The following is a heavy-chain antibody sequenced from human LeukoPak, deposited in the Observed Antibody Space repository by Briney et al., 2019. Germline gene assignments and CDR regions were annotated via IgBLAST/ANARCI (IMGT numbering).Heavy chain of an antibody. CDR2: LSDTGDSR. J-gene: IGHJ4*02. V-gene: IGHV3-23*01. D-gene: IGHD2-8*01. CDR1: GFTLSKHP. Sequence: GGSLRLSCAASGFTLSKHPMYWVRQAPGKGLKWVSSLSDTGDSRHYADSVKGRFTISRDSARSALYLQMNSLRAEDTAVYYCAKGDCASGSCYFDDWGQGSQVTVSS. CDR3: AKGDCASGSCYFDD.